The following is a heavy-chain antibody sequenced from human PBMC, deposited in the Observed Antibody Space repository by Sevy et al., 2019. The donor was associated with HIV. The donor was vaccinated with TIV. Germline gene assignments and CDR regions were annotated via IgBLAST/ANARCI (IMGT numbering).Heavy chain of an antibody. Sequence: GGSLRLSCAASGFTFSDHYMDWVRQAPGKGLDWVGRIRNKANSYTTEYAASVGGRFTISRDDSNNSLYLQMNSLKTEDTAVYFCAKDGGGWYDYWGQGTLVTVSS. CDR1: GFTFSDHY. CDR3: AKDGGGWYDY. D-gene: IGHD6-19*01. J-gene: IGHJ4*02. V-gene: IGHV3-72*01. CDR2: IRNKANSYTT.